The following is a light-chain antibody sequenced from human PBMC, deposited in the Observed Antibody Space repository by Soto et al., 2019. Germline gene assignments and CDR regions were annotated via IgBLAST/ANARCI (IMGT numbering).Light chain of an antibody. CDR2: EVN. Sequence: QSALTQPPSASGSPGQSVAIPCTGPSSDVGGYNYVSWYQQHPGKAPKLMIYEVNKRPSGVPDRFSGSKSGNTASLTVSGLQAEDEADYYCSSYAGSSNVFGTGTKVTVL. CDR3: SSYAGSSNV. CDR1: SSDVGGYNY. J-gene: IGLJ1*01. V-gene: IGLV2-8*01.